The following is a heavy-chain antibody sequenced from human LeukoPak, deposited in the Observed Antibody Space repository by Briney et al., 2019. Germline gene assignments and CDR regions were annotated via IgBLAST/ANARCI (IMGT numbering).Heavy chain of an antibody. Sequence: ASVKVSCKASGYAFTSYGISWVRQAPGQGLEWMGWLSPYNGNTKYAQKFQGRVTMTTDPFTSTVYMELRSLRSDDTAVYYCAREQRNYYDSTGYMYWGQGTLVTVSS. CDR2: LSPYNGNT. J-gene: IGHJ4*02. CDR3: AREQRNYYDSTGYMY. D-gene: IGHD3-22*01. V-gene: IGHV1-18*01. CDR1: GYAFTSYG.